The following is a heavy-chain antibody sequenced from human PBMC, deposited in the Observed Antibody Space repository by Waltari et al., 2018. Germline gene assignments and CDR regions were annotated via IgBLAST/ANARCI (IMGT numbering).Heavy chain of an antibody. CDR3: ATTTVTTYHYGMDV. D-gene: IGHD4-17*01. CDR1: GGSISSSSYY. J-gene: IGHJ6*02. Sequence: QLQLQESGPGLVKPSETLSLTCTVSGGSISSSSYYWGWIRQPPGKGLEWIGSIYYSGSTYYHPSLKSRVTISVDTSKNQFSLKLSSVTAADTAVYYCATTTVTTYHYGMDVWGQGTTVTVSS. CDR2: IYYSGST. V-gene: IGHV4-39*07.